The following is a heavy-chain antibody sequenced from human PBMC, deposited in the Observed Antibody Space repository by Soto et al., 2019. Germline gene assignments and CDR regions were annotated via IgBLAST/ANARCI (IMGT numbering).Heavy chain of an antibody. Sequence: QVQLVQSGAEVRKPGSSVRVSCKASGGSFNRHTISWVRQAPGQGLEWMGGIIPIFGTANHAQKFQGRVTIIADESTSTVYMELSSLRSEDTAVYYCARQRITIFGVVEGALDYWGQGTLVTVSS. CDR3: ARQRITIFGVVEGALDY. J-gene: IGHJ4*02. CDR1: GGSFNRHT. D-gene: IGHD3-3*01. V-gene: IGHV1-69*01. CDR2: IIPIFGTA.